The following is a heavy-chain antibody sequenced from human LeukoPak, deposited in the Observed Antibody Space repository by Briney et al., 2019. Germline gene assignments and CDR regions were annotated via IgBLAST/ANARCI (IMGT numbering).Heavy chain of an antibody. J-gene: IGHJ4*02. D-gene: IGHD1-26*01. CDR2: INPNTGGT. CDR1: GYSFTAFY. CDR3: ARDLVGATTLDEGF. V-gene: IGHV1-2*02. Sequence: ASVKVSCKTSGYSFTAFYIHWVRQAPGQGLEWMGWINPNTGGTNYAQKFQGRVTMTRDTSISTAYMELTSLRSDDTALYYCARDLVGATTLDEGFWGQGTLVTVSS.